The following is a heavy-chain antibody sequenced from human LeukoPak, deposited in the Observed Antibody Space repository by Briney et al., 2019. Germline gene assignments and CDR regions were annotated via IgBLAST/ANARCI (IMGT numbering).Heavy chain of an antibody. CDR2: ISWNSGSI. J-gene: IGHJ6*02. D-gene: IGHD4-17*01. CDR3: AKGRGLRGNYYYYGMDV. Sequence: GRSLRLSCAASGFTFDDYAMHWVRQAPGKGLEWVSGISWNSGSIGYADSVKGRFTISRDSAKSSLYLQMNSLRAEDTALYYCAKGRGLRGNYYYYGMDVWGQGTTVTVSS. V-gene: IGHV3-9*01. CDR1: GFTFDDYA.